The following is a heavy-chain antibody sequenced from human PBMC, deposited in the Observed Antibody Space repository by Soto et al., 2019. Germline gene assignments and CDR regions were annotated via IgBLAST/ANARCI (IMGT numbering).Heavy chain of an antibody. CDR2: IYYSGST. CDR3: ARSDGRY. CDR1: GGSISSGGYS. J-gene: IGHJ4*02. V-gene: IGHV4-61*08. Sequence: SSETLSLTCAVSGGSISSGGYSWSWIRQPPGKGLEWIGYIYYSGSTNYTPSLKSRVTISVDTSKNQFSLKLSSVTAADTAVYYCARSDGRYWGQGTLVTVSS.